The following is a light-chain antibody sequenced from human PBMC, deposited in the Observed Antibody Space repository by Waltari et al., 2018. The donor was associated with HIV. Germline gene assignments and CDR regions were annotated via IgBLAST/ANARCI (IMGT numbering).Light chain of an antibody. Sequence: QSALTQPRSVSGSPGQSVTISCTGTSSDVGGFNFVSWYQQHPGKAPTLMIYDVTKRPSGVPDRFSGSKFDNTASLTISGLQADDEADYYCCSYAGSYTLVVFGGGTKLTVL. CDR1: SSDVGGFNF. J-gene: IGLJ2*01. V-gene: IGLV2-11*01. CDR2: DVT. CDR3: CSYAGSYTLVV.